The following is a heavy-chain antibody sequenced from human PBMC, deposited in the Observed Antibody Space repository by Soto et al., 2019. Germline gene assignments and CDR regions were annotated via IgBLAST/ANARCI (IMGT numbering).Heavy chain of an antibody. CDR3: ARVKGSDYDFEY. D-gene: IGHD3-3*01. Sequence: GSLRLSCSASGFTLSSYAMHWVRQAPGKGLEWVAVISYDGSNKYYADSVKGRFTISRDNSKTTLYLQMNSLREEDTAVYYCARVKGSDYDFEYWGQGTLVTVSS. CDR2: ISYDGSNK. CDR1: GFTLSSYA. V-gene: IGHV3-30-3*01. J-gene: IGHJ4*02.